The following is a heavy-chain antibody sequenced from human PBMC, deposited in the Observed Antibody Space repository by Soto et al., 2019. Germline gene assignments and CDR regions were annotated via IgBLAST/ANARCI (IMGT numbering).Heavy chain of an antibody. Sequence: GGSLRLSFAASGFTFSTYSMTWVRQAPGKGLEWVSFSSATGAGTYYADSVKGRFTISRDNSKNTLYLQMTSLRADDTAVYYCAKDRRAGGNYGFYSDFWGQGALVTVSS. CDR1: GFTFSTYS. V-gene: IGHV3-23*01. CDR3: AKDRRAGGNYGFYSDF. J-gene: IGHJ4*02. D-gene: IGHD1-7*01. CDR2: SSATGAGT.